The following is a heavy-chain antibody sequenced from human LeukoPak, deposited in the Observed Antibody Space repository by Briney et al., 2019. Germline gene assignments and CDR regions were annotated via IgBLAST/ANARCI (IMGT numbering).Heavy chain of an antibody. CDR1: GFTFSSYW. J-gene: IGHJ4*02. Sequence: GGSLRLSCAASGFTFSSYWMNWVRQAPGKGLEWVSSISGSSTYIYYADSVKGRFTISRDNAKNSLYLQMNSLRAEDTAVYYCVREWELPPNFDYWGQGTLVTVSS. CDR3: VREWELPPNFDY. D-gene: IGHD1-26*01. V-gene: IGHV3-21*01. CDR2: ISGSSTYI.